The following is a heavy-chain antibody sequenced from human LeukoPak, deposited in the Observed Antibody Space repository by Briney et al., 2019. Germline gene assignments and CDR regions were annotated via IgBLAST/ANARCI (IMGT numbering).Heavy chain of an antibody. V-gene: IGHV3-48*03. CDR3: ARDPRGYDILTGYYDYYYYYGMDV. J-gene: IGHJ6*04. CDR2: ISSSGSTI. CDR1: GFTFSSYE. Sequence: PGGSLRLSCAASGFTFSSYEMNWVRQAPGKGLEWVSYISSSGSTIYYADSVKGRFTISRDNAKNSLYLQMNSLGAEDTAVYYCARDPRGYDILTGYYDYYYYYGMDVWGKGTTVTVSS. D-gene: IGHD3-9*01.